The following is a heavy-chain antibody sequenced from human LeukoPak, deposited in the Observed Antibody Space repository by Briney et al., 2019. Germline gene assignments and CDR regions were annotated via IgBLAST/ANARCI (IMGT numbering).Heavy chain of an antibody. Sequence: PSGTLSLTCAVSGGSISSYYWSWIRQPAGKGLEWIGRIYTSGSTNYNPSLKSRVTMSVDTSKNQFSLKLSSVTAADTAVYYCAREVLWFGELSGFDWGQGTLVTVSS. J-gene: IGHJ4*02. CDR2: IYTSGST. CDR1: GGSISSYY. CDR3: AREVLWFGELSGFD. V-gene: IGHV4-4*07. D-gene: IGHD3-10*01.